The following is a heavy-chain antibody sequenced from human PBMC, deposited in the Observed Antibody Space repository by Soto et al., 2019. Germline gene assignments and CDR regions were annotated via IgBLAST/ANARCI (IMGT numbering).Heavy chain of an antibody. J-gene: IGHJ4*01. Sequence: SGQVSCKASGYTFTGNYMHWVRQAPGQGLEWMGWINPNSGGTNYEQKFQGRVTMTRDTSISTAYMELSRLRSDDTAVYSCARGWSGYSSSWDFDYWG. CDR2: INPNSGGT. CDR3: ARGWSGYSSSWDFDY. CDR1: GYTFTGNY. D-gene: IGHD6-13*01. V-gene: IGHV1-2*02.